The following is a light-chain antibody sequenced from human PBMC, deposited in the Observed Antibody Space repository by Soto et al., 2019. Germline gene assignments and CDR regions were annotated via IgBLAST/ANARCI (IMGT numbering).Light chain of an antibody. CDR3: QQYVTTPRT. V-gene: IGKV3-20*01. J-gene: IGKJ1*01. Sequence: EIVLTQSTDILSLSPGARATLSCRASQTVAYSSLAWYQQRPGQAPRLLIYGTSTRATGTPDRFSGSGSGTAFTLTISRLEPEDFAVYYCQQYVTTPRTFGQGTKVE. CDR1: QTVAYSS. CDR2: GTS.